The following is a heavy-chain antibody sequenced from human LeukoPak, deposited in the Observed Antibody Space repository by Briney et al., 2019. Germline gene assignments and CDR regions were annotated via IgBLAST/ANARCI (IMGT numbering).Heavy chain of an antibody. V-gene: IGHV3-30*02. D-gene: IGHD3-10*01. CDR3: AKDPLQYGSGSYYFDY. Sequence: GGSLRLSCAASGFTFSSYGMHWVRQAPGKGLEWVAFIWYDGNDKYYADSVKGRFTISRDSSKNTLYLQMNSLRDEDTAVYYCAKDPLQYGSGSYYFDYWGREPWSPSPQ. CDR2: IWYDGNDK. CDR1: GFTFSSYG. J-gene: IGHJ4*02.